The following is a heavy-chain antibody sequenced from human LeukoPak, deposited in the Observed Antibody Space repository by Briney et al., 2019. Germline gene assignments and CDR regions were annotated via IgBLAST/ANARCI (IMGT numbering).Heavy chain of an antibody. D-gene: IGHD3-3*01. CDR1: GGSFSGYY. Sequence: SETVSLTCAVYGGSFSGYYWSWIRQPPGKGLEWIGEINHSGSTNYNPSLKSRVTISVDTSKNQFSLKLSSVTAADTAVYYCARTIFGVVINFSFDYWGQGTLVTVSS. J-gene: IGHJ4*02. CDR2: INHSGST. CDR3: ARTIFGVVINFSFDY. V-gene: IGHV4-34*01.